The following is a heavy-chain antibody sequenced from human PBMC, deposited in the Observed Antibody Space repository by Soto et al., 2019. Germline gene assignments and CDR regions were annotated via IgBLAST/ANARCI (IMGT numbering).Heavy chain of an antibody. J-gene: IGHJ3*02. CDR2: INPSGGST. CDR1: GYTFTSYY. D-gene: IGHD3-3*01. V-gene: IGHV1-46*03. Sequence: ASVKVSCKASGYTFTSYYMHWVRQAPGQGLEWMGIINPSGGSTSYAQKFQGRVTMTRDTSTSTVYMELSSLRSEDTAVYYCASLSHGLLSRAFYAFESWDQVTMVTVAS. CDR3: ASLSHGLLSRAFYAFES.